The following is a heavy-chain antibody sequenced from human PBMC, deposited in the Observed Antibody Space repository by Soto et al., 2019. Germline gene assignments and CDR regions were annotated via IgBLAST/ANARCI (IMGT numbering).Heavy chain of an antibody. CDR1: GGSISIYY. V-gene: IGHV4-4*07. CDR2: IYTSGST. CDR3: ARGPHSIAAAGKGVSFDY. Sequence: SETLSLTCTVSGGSISIYYWSLIRQPAGKGLEWIGRIYTSGSTNYNPSLKSRVTMSVDTSKNQFSLKLSSVTAADTAVYYCARGPHSIAAAGKGVSFDYWGQGPLVTVSS. J-gene: IGHJ4*02. D-gene: IGHD6-13*01.